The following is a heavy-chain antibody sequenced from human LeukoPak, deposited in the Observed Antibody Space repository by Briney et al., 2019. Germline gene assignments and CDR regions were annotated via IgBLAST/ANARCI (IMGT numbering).Heavy chain of an antibody. D-gene: IGHD2-2*01. CDR2: MNPNSGNT. J-gene: IGHJ6*02. V-gene: IGHV1-8*01. Sequence: ASVKVSCKASGYTFKSYDINWVRQATVQGLEWMGWMNPNSGNTGYAQKFQGRVTMTRNTSISTAYMELSSLRSEDTAVYYCARAGIVVVPAASMDVWGQGTTVTVSS. CDR3: ARAGIVVVPAASMDV. CDR1: GYTFKSYD.